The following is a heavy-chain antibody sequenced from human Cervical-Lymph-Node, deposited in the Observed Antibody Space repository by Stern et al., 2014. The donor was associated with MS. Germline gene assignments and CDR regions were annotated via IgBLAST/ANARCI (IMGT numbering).Heavy chain of an antibody. CDR3: ARKSLSMDHYFDS. CDR2: IYYTGTT. J-gene: IGHJ4*02. Sequence: QLQLQESGPGLVKPSEPLSLTCTASGASISSYYWNWIRQPPGKGLEWIGYIYYTGTTNYNPSLKGRVAISLDTSKNQFSLILRSVSAADTAVYYCARKSLSMDHYFDSWGQGTLVTVSS. CDR1: GASISSYY. D-gene: IGHD2-2*03. V-gene: IGHV4-59*01.